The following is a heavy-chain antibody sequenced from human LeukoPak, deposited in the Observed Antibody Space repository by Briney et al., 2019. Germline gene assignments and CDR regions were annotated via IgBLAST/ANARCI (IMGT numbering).Heavy chain of an antibody. CDR2: IYYSGST. CDR1: GGSISSYY. CDR3: AGRTGALDY. J-gene: IGHJ4*02. V-gene: IGHV4-59*08. D-gene: IGHD1-1*01. Sequence: SETLSLTCTVSGGSISSYYWSWIRQPPGKGLEWIGHIYYSGSTNYNPSLKSRVTISVDTSKNQFSLKLSSVTAADTAVYYCAGRTGALDYWGQGTLVTVSS.